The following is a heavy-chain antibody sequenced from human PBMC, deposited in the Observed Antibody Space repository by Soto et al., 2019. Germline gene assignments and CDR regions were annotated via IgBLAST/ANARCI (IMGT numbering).Heavy chain of an antibody. V-gene: IGHV4-39*01. CDR3: ARHPSDFWFDP. CDR2: IYYSGST. Sequence: SETLSLTCTVSGGSISSSSYFWGWIRQPPGKGMEWIGSIYYSGSTYYNPSLKSRVTVSVDTSKNQFSLKLSSVTAADTAVYYCARHPSDFWFDPWGQGTLVTVSS. J-gene: IGHJ5*02. CDR1: GGSISSSSYF. D-gene: IGHD2-21*02.